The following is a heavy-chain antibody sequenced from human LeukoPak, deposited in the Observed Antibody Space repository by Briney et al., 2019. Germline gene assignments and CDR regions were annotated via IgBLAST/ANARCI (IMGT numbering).Heavy chain of an antibody. CDR3: ARDWWSRYLEL. CDR2: IYDSGST. D-gene: IGHD2-15*01. J-gene: IGHJ2*01. Sequence: SETLSLTCSVSGGSISSSFYYWGWIRQPPGKGLEWIGSIYDSGSTYYNPSLKSRVTISVDTSKNQFSLKLTSVTAADTAVYYCARDWWSRYLELWGRGTLVTVSS. V-gene: IGHV4-39*07. CDR1: GGSISSSFYY.